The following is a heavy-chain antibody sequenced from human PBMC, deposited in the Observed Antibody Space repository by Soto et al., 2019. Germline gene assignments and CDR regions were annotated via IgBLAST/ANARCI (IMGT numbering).Heavy chain of an antibody. J-gene: IGHJ6*02. CDR3: AREMPSAAGTYYYYYGMDV. V-gene: IGHV1-3*01. CDR2: INAGNGNT. D-gene: IGHD6-13*01. CDR1: GYTFTSYA. Sequence: GASVKVSCKASGYTFTSYAMHWLRQAPGQRLEWMGWINAGNGNTKYSQKFQGRVTITRDTSASTAYMELSSLRSEDTAVYYCAREMPSAAGTYYYYYGMDVWGQGTTVTVSS.